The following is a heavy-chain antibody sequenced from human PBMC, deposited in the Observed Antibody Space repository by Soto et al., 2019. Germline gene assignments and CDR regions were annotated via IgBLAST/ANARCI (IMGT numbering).Heavy chain of an antibody. CDR3: AKCFLYYYDSSGYYPLDY. CDR1: GFTFSSYA. J-gene: IGHJ4*02. D-gene: IGHD3-22*01. CDR2: ISGSGGST. Sequence: VQLLESGGGLVQPGGSLRLSCAASGFTFSSYAMSWVRQAPGKGLEWVSAISGSGGSTYYADSVKGRFTISRDNSMNTLYLQMNSLRAEDTAVYYCAKCFLYYYDSSGYYPLDYWGQGTLVTVSS. V-gene: IGHV3-23*01.